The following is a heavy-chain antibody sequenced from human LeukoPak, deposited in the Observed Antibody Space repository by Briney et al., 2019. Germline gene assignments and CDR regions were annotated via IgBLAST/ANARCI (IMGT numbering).Heavy chain of an antibody. CDR3: ARDGGYSNPYYYYYYYMDV. D-gene: IGHD4-11*01. J-gene: IGHJ6*03. CDR1: GGSFSGYY. CDR2: INHSGST. Sequence: SETLSLTCAVYGGSFSGYYWSWIRQPPGKGLEWIGEINHSGSTNYNPSLKSRVTISVDTSKNQFSLKLSSVTAADTAVYYCARDGGYSNPYYYYYYYMDVWGKGTTVTVSS. V-gene: IGHV4-34*01.